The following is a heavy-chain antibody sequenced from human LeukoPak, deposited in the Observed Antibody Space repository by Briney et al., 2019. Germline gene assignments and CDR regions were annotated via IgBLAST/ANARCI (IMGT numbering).Heavy chain of an antibody. V-gene: IGHV4-59*01. CDR2: IFYSESA. J-gene: IGHJ3*02. D-gene: IGHD2-15*01. CDR3: ARRGGSPLGAFDI. CDR1: GVSISSYY. Sequence: SETLSLTCTVSGVSISSYYWSWIRQPPRKGLECIGYIFYSESANYNPSLKSRVTISVDTSKNQFSLRLSSVTAADTALYYCARRGGSPLGAFDIWGQGRMVTVSS.